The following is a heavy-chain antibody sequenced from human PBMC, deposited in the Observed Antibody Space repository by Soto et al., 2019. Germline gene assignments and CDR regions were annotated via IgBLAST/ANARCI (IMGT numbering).Heavy chain of an antibody. V-gene: IGHV2-26*01. CDR2: IDSSGEK. Sequence: QVTLKESGPVLVKPTETLTLRCTVSGLSITDSEMGVSWIRQPPGQPLEWLAHIDSSGEKSYRTFLKSRLAISKDTSKSQIVLTMTNMDSADTLTYYCARRHLAVAVSPWFDPWGQGIPVTVSS. CDR3: ARRHLAVAVSPWFDP. D-gene: IGHD6-19*01. J-gene: IGHJ5*02. CDR1: GLSITDSEMG.